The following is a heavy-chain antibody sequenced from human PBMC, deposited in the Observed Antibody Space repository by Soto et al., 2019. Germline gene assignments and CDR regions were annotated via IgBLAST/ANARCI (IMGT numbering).Heavy chain of an antibody. Sequence: GGSLRLSCAASGFTFSSYAMSWVRQAPGKGLEWVSAISGSGGSTYYADSVKGRFTISRDNSKNTLYLQMNSLRAEDKAVYYCAKPAECSSTSCYGGGDGRYRGYYYMDVWGKGTTVTVSS. D-gene: IGHD2-2*01. CDR3: AKPAECSSTSCYGGGDGRYRGYYYMDV. J-gene: IGHJ6*03. CDR2: ISGSGGST. CDR1: GFTFSSYA. V-gene: IGHV3-23*01.